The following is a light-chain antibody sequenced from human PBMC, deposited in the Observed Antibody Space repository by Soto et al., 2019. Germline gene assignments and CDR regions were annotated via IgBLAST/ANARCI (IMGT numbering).Light chain of an antibody. CDR2: RNT. J-gene: IGLJ1*01. CDR3: EAWDDSLIGHV. V-gene: IGLV1-47*01. Sequence: QSSLTQPPSSSGTPGQTVTISCSGSRSNIGNNYVCWYQQLPGAAPKLLIYRNTQRPSGVPDRFSGSKTGTAASLAISGLRSEDEADYFCEAWDDSLIGHVFGTGTKVTVL. CDR1: RSNIGNNY.